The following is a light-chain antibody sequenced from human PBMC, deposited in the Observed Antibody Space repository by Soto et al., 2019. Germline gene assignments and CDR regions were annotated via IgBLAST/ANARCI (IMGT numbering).Light chain of an antibody. V-gene: IGKV1-12*01. CDR2: GAS. Sequence: DIQMTQSPSYLSASVGDIVIITCRASQDIAGYLAWYQHKPGRTPEVLIHGASRLQSGVPARFRGSGSGTDFTLSINSLQPEDFATYYCQQAYSFTITFGQGTRLEIK. J-gene: IGKJ5*01. CDR1: QDIAGY. CDR3: QQAYSFTIT.